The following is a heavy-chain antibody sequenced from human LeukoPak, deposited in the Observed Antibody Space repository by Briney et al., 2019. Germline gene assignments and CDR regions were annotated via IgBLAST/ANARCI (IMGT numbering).Heavy chain of an antibody. CDR3: VKVAKYYYGSETYYFFEQ. CDR2: ISSSSSYI. D-gene: IGHD3-10*01. Sequence: GGSLRLSCAASGFTFSTYNMNWVRQAPGKGLEWVSSISSSSSYIYYADSVKGRFTISRDNAKNSLHLQMNSLRVEDTAIYYCVKVAKYYYGSETYYFFEQWGQGTPVTASS. J-gene: IGHJ4*02. CDR1: GFTFSTYN. V-gene: IGHV3-21*01.